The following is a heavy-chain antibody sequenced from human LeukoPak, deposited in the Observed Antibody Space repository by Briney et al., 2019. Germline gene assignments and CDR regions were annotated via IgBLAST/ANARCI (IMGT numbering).Heavy chain of an antibody. J-gene: IGHJ2*01. D-gene: IGHD4-17*01. Sequence: GGSLRLSCAASGFTFSSYSMNWVRQAPGKGLEWVSSISSSSSYIYYADSVKGRFTISRDNAKNSLYLQMNSLRAEDTAVYYCARDLTYGDPLKRSSYWYFDLWGRGTLVTVSS. CDR3: ARDLTYGDPLKRSSYWYFDL. V-gene: IGHV3-21*01. CDR1: GFTFSSYS. CDR2: ISSSSSYI.